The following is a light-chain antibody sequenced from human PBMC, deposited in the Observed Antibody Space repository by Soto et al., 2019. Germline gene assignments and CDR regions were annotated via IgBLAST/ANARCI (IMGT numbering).Light chain of an antibody. CDR1: NIESKS. Sequence: SYELTQPPSVSVAPGQTARITCGGTNIESKSVHWYQQRPGQAPVLVVHDDSDRPSGIPERISGSNSGNTATLTISRVEAGDEAEYYCQVWYGLSDHVIFGGGTQLTVL. V-gene: IGLV3-21*02. CDR3: QVWYGLSDHVI. J-gene: IGLJ2*01. CDR2: DDS.